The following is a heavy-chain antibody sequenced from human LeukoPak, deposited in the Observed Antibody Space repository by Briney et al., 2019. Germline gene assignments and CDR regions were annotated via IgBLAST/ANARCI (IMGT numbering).Heavy chain of an antibody. Sequence: ASVKVSCTASGGTFSSYAISWVRQAPGQGLEWMGGIIPIFGTANYAQKFQGRVTITADESTSTAYMELSSLRSEDTAVYYCARVPYPSHDGYPAPLDYWGQGTLVTVSS. CDR1: GGTFSSYA. J-gene: IGHJ4*02. D-gene: IGHD3-22*01. CDR2: IIPIFGTA. V-gene: IGHV1-69*01. CDR3: ARVPYPSHDGYPAPLDY.